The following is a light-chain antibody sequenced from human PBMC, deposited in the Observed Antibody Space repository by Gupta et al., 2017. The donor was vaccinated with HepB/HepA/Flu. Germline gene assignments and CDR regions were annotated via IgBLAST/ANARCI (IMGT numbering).Light chain of an antibody. CDR2: DDR. CDR1: NIGRKS. Sequence: SYVLTQPPSVSVAPGKTARITCGGNNIGRKSVHWYQQKPSQAPVLVVYDDRYRASVLPEGESSSNSGNTATLTISRVEAGEEADYYCQVWDSSIDHFYVFGTGTKVTVL. J-gene: IGLJ1*01. V-gene: IGLV3-21*03. CDR3: QVWDSSIDHFYV.